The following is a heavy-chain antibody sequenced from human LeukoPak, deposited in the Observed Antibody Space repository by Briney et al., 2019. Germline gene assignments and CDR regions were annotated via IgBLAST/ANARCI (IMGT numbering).Heavy chain of an antibody. CDR2: IYYSGST. J-gene: IGHJ5*02. CDR3: ARWNGDWPPALDP. V-gene: IGHV4-59*08. Sequence: SETLSLTCTVSGGSISSYYWSWIRQPPGKGLEWIGYIYYSGSTNYNPSLKSRVTISVDTSKNQFSLKLSSVTAADTAVYYCARWNGDWPPALDPWGQGTLVTVSS. CDR1: GGSISSYY. D-gene: IGHD4-17*01.